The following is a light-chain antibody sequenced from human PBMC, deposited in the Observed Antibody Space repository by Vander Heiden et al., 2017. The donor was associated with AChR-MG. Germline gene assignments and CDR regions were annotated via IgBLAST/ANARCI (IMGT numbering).Light chain of an antibody. J-gene: IGLJ3*02. Sequence: QSVLTQPPSASGTPGQSVSISCSGTSSKIGDNGVNWYQQLPGTAPKLLISANNQRPSGVPDRFAGSKSGTSASLAISGLQSEDEGDYYCSTWDDSLNGPVFGGGTKVTVL. V-gene: IGLV1-44*01. CDR3: STWDDSLNGPV. CDR2: ANN. CDR1: SSKIGDNG.